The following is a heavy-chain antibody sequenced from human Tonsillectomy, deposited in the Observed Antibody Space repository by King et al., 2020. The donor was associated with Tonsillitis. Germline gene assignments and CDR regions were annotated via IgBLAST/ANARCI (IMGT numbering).Heavy chain of an antibody. CDR1: GGSISSGDYY. CDR2: IYYSGST. CDR3: ARGLWFDRALDY. J-gene: IGHJ4*02. Sequence: VQLQESGPGLVKPSQTLSLTCTVSGGSISSGDYYWSWIRQPPGKGLEWIGYIYYSGSTYYNPSLKSRVTISVDTSKDQFSLKLSSVTAADTAVYYCARGLWFDRALDYWGQGTLVTVSS. D-gene: IGHD3-10*01. V-gene: IGHV4-30-4*01.